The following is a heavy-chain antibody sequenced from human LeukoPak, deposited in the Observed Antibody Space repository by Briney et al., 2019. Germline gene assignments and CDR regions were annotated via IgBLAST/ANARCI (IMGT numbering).Heavy chain of an antibody. CDR2: IYTSGST. V-gene: IGHV4-61*02. J-gene: IGHJ6*03. CDR1: GGSISSSSYY. CDR3: VRLAALRGFYYYMDV. D-gene: IGHD6-25*01. Sequence: NTSETLSLTCTVSGGSISSSSYYWSWIRQPAGKGLEWIGRIYTSGSTNYNPSLKSRVTMSVDTSKNLFSLKLSSLSAADTATYYCVRLAALRGFYYYMDVWGKGTAVIVSS.